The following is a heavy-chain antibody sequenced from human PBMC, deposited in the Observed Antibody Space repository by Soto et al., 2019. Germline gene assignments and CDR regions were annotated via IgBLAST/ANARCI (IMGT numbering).Heavy chain of an antibody. CDR3: AKAYYDILTDYYYYYMDV. Sequence: HPGGSLRLSCAASGFTFSSYGMHWVRQAPGKGLEWVAVISYDGSNKYYADSVKGRFTISRDNSKNTLYLQMNSLRAEDTAVYYCAKAYYDILTDYYYYYMDVWGKGTTVTVSS. CDR1: GFTFSSYG. J-gene: IGHJ6*03. D-gene: IGHD3-9*01. CDR2: ISYDGSNK. V-gene: IGHV3-30*18.